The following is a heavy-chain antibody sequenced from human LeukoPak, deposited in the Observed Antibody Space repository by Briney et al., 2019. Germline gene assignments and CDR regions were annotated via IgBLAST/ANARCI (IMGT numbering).Heavy chain of an antibody. D-gene: IGHD3-9*01. J-gene: IGHJ6*02. CDR1: GFTFSSYS. Sequence: GGSLRLSCAASGFTFSSYSMNWVRQAPGKGLEWVSSISSSSSYIYYADSVKGRFTISRDNAKNSLYLQMNSLRAEDTAVYYCARGRGRWFTISPGPDYYGMDVWGQGTTVTVSS. V-gene: IGHV3-21*01. CDR2: ISSSSSYI. CDR3: ARGRGRWFTISPGPDYYGMDV.